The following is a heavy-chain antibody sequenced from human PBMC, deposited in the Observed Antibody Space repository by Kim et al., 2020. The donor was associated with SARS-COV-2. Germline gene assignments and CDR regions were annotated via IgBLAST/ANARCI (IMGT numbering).Heavy chain of an antibody. Sequence: SETLSLTCTVSGGSISSSSYYWGWIRQPPGKGLEWIGSIYYSGSTYYNPSLKSRVTISVDTSKNQFSLKLSSVTAADTAVYYCARHGYDFWSGYYTGMSWFDPWGQGTLVTVSS. J-gene: IGHJ5*02. V-gene: IGHV4-39*01. CDR2: IYYSGST. CDR1: GGSISSSSYY. D-gene: IGHD3-3*01. CDR3: ARHGYDFWSGYYTGMSWFDP.